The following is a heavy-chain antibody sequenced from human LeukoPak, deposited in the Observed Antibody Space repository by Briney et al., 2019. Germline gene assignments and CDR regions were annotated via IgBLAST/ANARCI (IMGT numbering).Heavy chain of an antibody. J-gene: IGHJ6*03. CDR3: AKDLRYCSGGSCYGYYYYMDV. D-gene: IGHD2-15*01. V-gene: IGHV3-23*01. CDR2: ISGSGGST. Sequence: GGSLRLSCAASGFTFSSYAMSWVRQAPGKGLEWVSAISGSGGSTYYADSVKGRFTISRDNSKNTLYLQMNSLRAEDTAVYYCAKDLRYCSGGSCYGYYYYMDVWGKGTTVTVSS. CDR1: GFTFSSYA.